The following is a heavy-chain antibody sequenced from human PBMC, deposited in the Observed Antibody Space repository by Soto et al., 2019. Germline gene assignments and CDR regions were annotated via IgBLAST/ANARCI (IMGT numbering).Heavy chain of an antibody. J-gene: IGHJ1*01. CDR1: GFTFSSYV. CDR3: AREDESSGYAGTFHH. Sequence: QVQLVESGGGVVQPGRSLRLSCAVSGFTFSSYVMHWVRQAPGKGLEWVAVVSSDESIKVYANSVKGQFTISRDNSKNTLYLHMNSLRAEDTAVYYCAREDESSGYAGTFHHWGQGTLVTVSS. V-gene: IGHV3-30-3*01. CDR2: VSSDESIK. D-gene: IGHD3-22*01.